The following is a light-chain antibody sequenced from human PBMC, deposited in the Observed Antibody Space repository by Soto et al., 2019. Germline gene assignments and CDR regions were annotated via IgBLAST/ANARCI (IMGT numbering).Light chain of an antibody. J-gene: IGKJ4*01. CDR2: AVS. CDR3: KTSYSTNLT. V-gene: IGKV1-39*01. CDR1: QRVSRY. Sequence: DIHFTQSPSSLSSSVGDRVIITCLSSQRVSRYLNWYQQKPGKAPKVLIYAVSRLQSGVPSRFSGSGSEKDLILTIRSMQAEDFEPYYCKTSYSTNLTFGGGKKVDIK.